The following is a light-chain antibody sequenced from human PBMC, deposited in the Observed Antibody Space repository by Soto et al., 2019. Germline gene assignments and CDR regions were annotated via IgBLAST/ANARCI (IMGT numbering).Light chain of an antibody. CDR3: QQYGSSSLT. Sequence: EIVMTQSASTLSVSAGERATLSCGASQSVSSNLAWYQQKPGQAPRLPIYGASSRATGIPDRFSGSGYGTDFNLTISRLETEDFAVYDCQQYGSSSLTFGGGTKVDIK. V-gene: IGKV3-20*01. CDR1: QSVSSN. CDR2: GAS. J-gene: IGKJ4*01.